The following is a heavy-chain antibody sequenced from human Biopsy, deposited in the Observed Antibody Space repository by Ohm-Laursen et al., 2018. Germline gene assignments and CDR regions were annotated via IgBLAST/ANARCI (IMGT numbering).Heavy chain of an antibody. J-gene: IGHJ3*02. CDR2: IYTDSTT. D-gene: IGHD1-1*01. CDR1: GFTVTSNY. V-gene: IGHV3-53*01. Sequence: SLRLSCAASGFTVTSNYMTWVRQAPGKGLEWVSVIYTDSTTYYADSVKGRFTISRDSSKNTLFLQMDSLRAEDTAIYYCAKGRVGNSGSLDIWGHGTMVTVSS. CDR3: AKGRVGNSGSLDI.